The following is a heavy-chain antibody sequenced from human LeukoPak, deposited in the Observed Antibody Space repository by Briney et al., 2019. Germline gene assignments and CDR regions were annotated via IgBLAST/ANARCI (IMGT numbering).Heavy chain of an antibody. D-gene: IGHD5-24*01. J-gene: IGHJ4*02. V-gene: IGHV3-48*03. CDR1: GFTFNSYE. Sequence: GGSLRLSCAASGFTFNSYEMNWVRQAPGKGLEWVSYISSSGYTKHYADSVKGRFTISRDNAKNSLYLQMNSLRAEDTAVYYCARGRDGYNMYHFDYWGKGTLVTVSS. CDR2: ISSSGYTK. CDR3: ARGRDGYNMYHFDY.